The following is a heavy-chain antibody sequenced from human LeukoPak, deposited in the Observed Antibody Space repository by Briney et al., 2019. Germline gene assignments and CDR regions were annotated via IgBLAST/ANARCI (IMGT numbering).Heavy chain of an antibody. Sequence: SETLSLTCTVSGGSISSSSYYWGWIRQPPGKGLEWIGSIYYSGSTYYNPSLKSRVTISVDTSKNQFSLKLSSVTAADTAVYYCARGPRWGSPDYWGRGTLVTVSS. CDR3: ARGPRWGSPDY. J-gene: IGHJ4*02. CDR2: IYYSGST. V-gene: IGHV4-39*01. D-gene: IGHD7-27*01. CDR1: GGSISSSSYY.